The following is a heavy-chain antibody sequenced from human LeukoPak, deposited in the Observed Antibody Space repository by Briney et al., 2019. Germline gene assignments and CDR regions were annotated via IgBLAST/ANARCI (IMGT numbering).Heavy chain of an antibody. CDR3: VRGIAGDPVAFGI. Sequence: ASVKVSCKASGFTFTSSAVHWVRQAPGQGLEWMGQINPSGSSTTYAQKFQGRVTVTRDTSTSTVYVELSSLRSEDTALYYCVRGIAGDPVAFGIWGHGTMVTVSS. CDR2: INPSGSST. CDR1: GFTFTSSA. D-gene: IGHD1-26*01. J-gene: IGHJ3*02. V-gene: IGHV1-46*01.